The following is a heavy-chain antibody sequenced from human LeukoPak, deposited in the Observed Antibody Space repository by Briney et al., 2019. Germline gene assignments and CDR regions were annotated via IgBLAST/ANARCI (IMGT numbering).Heavy chain of an antibody. CDR2: ISSSSSYI. V-gene: IGHV3-21*01. CDR3: ARDYYCSSTSCYGMDV. D-gene: IGHD2-2*01. J-gene: IGHJ6*02. CDR1: GFTFSSDS. Sequence: GGSLRLSCAASGFTFSSDSMNWVPQAPGKGLEWVSSISSSSSYIYYADSVKGRFTISRDNAKNSLYLQMNSLRAEDTAVYYCARDYYCSSTSCYGMDVWGQGTTVTVSS.